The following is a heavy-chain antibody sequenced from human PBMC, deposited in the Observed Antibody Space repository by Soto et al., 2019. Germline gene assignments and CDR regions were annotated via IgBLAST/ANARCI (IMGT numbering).Heavy chain of an antibody. CDR1: AVSISLYY. D-gene: IGHD3-9*01. CDR2: ISYTVDA. CDR3: VRHYNRYFDR. Sequence: SETLSLTCGVSAVSISLYYWGWVRQSPGEGLEWIAHISYTVDASYNPSLKSRVTISLDTSKNQIALSLMSVTAADTAVYFCVRHYNRYFDRWGRGTLVTVSS. J-gene: IGHJ2*01. V-gene: IGHV4-59*01.